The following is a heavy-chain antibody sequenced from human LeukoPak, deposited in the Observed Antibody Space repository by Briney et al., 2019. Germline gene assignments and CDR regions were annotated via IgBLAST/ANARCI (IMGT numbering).Heavy chain of an antibody. Sequence: SETLSLTCTVSGGSISSYYWSWIRQPPGKGLEWIGYIYTSGSTNYNPSLKSRVTISVDTSKNQFSLKLSSVTAADTAVYYCARGLGYCSSTSCRNSNWFDPWGQGTLVTVSS. CDR1: GGSISSYY. J-gene: IGHJ5*02. V-gene: IGHV4-4*09. CDR3: ARGLGYCSSTSCRNSNWFDP. D-gene: IGHD2-2*01. CDR2: IYTSGST.